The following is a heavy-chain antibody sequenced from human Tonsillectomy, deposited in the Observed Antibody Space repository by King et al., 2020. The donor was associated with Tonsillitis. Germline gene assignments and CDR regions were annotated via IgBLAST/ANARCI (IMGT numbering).Heavy chain of an antibody. Sequence: VQLQESGPGLVKPSETLSLTCTVSGGSIADYHWSWIRQPAGKGLEWSGRVYTSGNPNYNPSLKSRLTMSVDTYKNQFSLKLSSVIAADTAVYYCARVRTARGRALGGSAGPFDFWGQGTLVTVSA. CDR1: GGSIADYH. V-gene: IGHV4-4*07. J-gene: IGHJ4*02. CDR3: ARVRTARGRALGGSAGPFDF. CDR2: VYTSGNP. D-gene: IGHD3-16*01.